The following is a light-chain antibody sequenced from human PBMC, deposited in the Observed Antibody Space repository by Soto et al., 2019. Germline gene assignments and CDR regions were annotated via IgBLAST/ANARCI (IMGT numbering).Light chain of an antibody. V-gene: IGLV2-8*01. CDR2: EVN. Sequence: QSALTQPPSASGSPGQSVTISCTGTSSDVGGYKYVSWYQQHPGKAPKLMIFEVNKRPSGVPERFSGSKSGNTASLTVSGLHADDNADYYCSSYAGINNLGVFGTGTKVTLL. J-gene: IGLJ1*01. CDR3: SSYAGINNLGV. CDR1: SSDVGGYKY.